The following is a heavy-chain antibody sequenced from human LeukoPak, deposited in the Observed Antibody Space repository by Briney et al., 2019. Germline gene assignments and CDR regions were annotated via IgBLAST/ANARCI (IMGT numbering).Heavy chain of an antibody. Sequence: GGTLRLSCAASGFTFSSYGMSWVRQAPGKGLEWVSAISGSGGSTYYADSVKGRFTISRDNSKNTLYLQMNSLRAEDTAVYYCAKDSIDKIVVVISPHDAFDIWGQGTMVTVSS. D-gene: IGHD3-22*01. CDR1: GFTFSSYG. CDR2: ISGSGGST. J-gene: IGHJ3*02. V-gene: IGHV3-23*01. CDR3: AKDSIDKIVVVISPHDAFDI.